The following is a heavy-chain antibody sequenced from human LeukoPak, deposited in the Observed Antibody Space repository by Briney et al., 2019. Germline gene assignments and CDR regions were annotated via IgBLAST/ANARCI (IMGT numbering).Heavy chain of an antibody. D-gene: IGHD3-10*01. CDR1: GFTFSSYA. CDR3: AKAYYYGSGTTKGSCAFDI. CDR2: ISGSGGST. J-gene: IGHJ3*02. V-gene: IGHV3-23*01. Sequence: GGSLRLSCAASGFTFSSYAMSWVRQAPGKGLEWVSAISGSGGSTYYADSVKGRFTISRDNSKNTLYLQMNSLRAEDTAVYYCAKAYYYGSGTTKGSCAFDIWGQGTMVTVSS.